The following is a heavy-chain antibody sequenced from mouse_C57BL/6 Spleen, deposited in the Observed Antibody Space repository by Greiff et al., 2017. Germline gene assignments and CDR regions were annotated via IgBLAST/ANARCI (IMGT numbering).Heavy chain of an antibody. Sequence: QVQLQQPGAELVKPGASVKLSCKASGYTFTSYWMHWVKQRPGQGLEWIGMIHPNSGSTNYNEKFKSKATLTVDKSSSTAYMQLSSLTSEDSAVYYGARPLYDGYTGYFDVWGTGTTVTVSS. CDR1: GYTFTSYW. CDR3: ARPLYDGYTGYFDV. V-gene: IGHV1-64*01. D-gene: IGHD2-3*01. CDR2: IHPNSGST. J-gene: IGHJ1*03.